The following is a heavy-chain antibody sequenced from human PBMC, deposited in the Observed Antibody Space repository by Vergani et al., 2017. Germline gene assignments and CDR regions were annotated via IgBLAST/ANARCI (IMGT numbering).Heavy chain of an antibody. J-gene: IGHJ3*01. V-gene: IGHV3-9*01. CDR3: TKGSIYYHDSAGHGYDPYTGYDL. CDR1: GITFWKFG. D-gene: IGHD5-12*01. Sequence: EVDLVESGGGLAQPGGSLRLSCEASGITFWKFGMHWVRQGPGKGLEWVSGSRWNSGAVDFADSGRGRFTISRDNAKNSLFLEMNSLGFGGTAVYFCTKGSIYYHDSAGHGYDPYTGYDLWGQGKLVTVSS. CDR2: SRWNSGAV.